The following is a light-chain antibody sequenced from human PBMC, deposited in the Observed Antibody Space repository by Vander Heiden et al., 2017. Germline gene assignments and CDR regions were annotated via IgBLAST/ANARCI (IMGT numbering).Light chain of an antibody. CDR2: EVS. CDR1: SSDVGNYNL. CDR3: CSYTGSNTVV. Sequence: QPALTQPASVSGSPGQSITIPCTGTSSDVGNYNLVSWYQKHPGKAPKLMIYEVSRRPLGDSNRFSGSKSGNTASLTISGLQAEDEADYYCCSYTGSNTVVFGGGTKLSVL. V-gene: IGLV2-23*02. J-gene: IGLJ2*01.